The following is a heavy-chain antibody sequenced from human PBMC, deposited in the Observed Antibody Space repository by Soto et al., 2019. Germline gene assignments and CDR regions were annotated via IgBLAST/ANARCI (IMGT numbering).Heavy chain of an antibody. CDR3: ARGRSSDWDYVDDPFDI. CDR1: GYTFTRYG. CDR2: ISVHNGKT. V-gene: IGHV1-18*01. D-gene: IGHD6-25*01. Sequence: VQLVQSGAEVRKPGASVKVSCKASGYTFTRYGLTWVRQAPGQGLEWLGWISVHNGKTRNAQKLQGRVSMNTDTSAHTVFLELRSLRADDTAVYFCARGRSSDWDYVDDPFDIWGQGTLITVSS. J-gene: IGHJ3*02.